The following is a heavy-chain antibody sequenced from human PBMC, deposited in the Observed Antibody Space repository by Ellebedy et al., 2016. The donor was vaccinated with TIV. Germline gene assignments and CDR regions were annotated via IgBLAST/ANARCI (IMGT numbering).Heavy chain of an antibody. J-gene: IGHJ4*02. CDR2: INQNGSQI. CDR3: VRAVAAPASF. Sequence: GESLKISCAASGFSLSDYWMNWVRQAPGKGLEWMANINQNGSQIWYVDSVKGRFTISRDNAKSSVSLQMNSLRADDTAVYYCVRAVAAPASFWGQGTLVTVSS. D-gene: IGHD6-25*01. CDR1: GFSLSDYW. V-gene: IGHV3-7*01.